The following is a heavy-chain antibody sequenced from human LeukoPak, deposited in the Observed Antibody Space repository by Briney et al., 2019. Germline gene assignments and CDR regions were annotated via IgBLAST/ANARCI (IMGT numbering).Heavy chain of an antibody. Sequence: GGSLRLSCAASGFTFSTYAMSWVRQAPRKGPQWVSAITGSGRTTYYAASVKGRFTISRDNSKNTLYLQMSSLRVEDTAIYYCVKDTGALCSGDSCYRGSSDHWGQGTLVTVSS. CDR2: ITGSGRTT. CDR3: VKDTGALCSGDSCYRGSSDH. CDR1: GFTFSTYA. V-gene: IGHV3-23*01. J-gene: IGHJ4*02. D-gene: IGHD2-15*01.